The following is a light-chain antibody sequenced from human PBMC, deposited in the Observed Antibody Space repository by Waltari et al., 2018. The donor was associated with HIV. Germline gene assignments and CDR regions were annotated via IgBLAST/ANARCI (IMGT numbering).Light chain of an antibody. CDR2: RDI. V-gene: IGLV3-25*03. CDR1: SLPRKS. Sequence: SYDLTQTPSVSVSPGQTARIHCSRGSLPRKSSSWYRQNAGQAPALLLYRDIQRPSGTPERSSGSRSGTGVTLTISGVQAEDEADYFCQSTDDDGTWVFGGGTTLTVL. CDR3: QSTDDDGTWV. J-gene: IGLJ3*02.